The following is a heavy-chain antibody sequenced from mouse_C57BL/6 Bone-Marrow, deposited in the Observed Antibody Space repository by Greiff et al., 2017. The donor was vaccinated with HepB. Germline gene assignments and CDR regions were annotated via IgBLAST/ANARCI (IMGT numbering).Heavy chain of an antibody. CDR2: ISDGGSYT. D-gene: IGHD1-1*01. V-gene: IGHV5-4*01. CDR1: GFTFSSYA. Sequence: EVKLMESGGGLVKPGGSLKLSCAASGFTFSSYAMSWVRQTPEKRLEWVATISDGGSYTYYPDNVKGRFTISRDNAKNNLYLQMSHLKSEDTAMYYCARDPIYYYGSSYAMDYWGQGTSVTVSS. J-gene: IGHJ4*01. CDR3: ARDPIYYYGSSYAMDY.